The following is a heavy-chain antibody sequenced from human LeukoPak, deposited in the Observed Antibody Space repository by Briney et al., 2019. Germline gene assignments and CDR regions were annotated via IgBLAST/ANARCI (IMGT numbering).Heavy chain of an antibody. CDR3: ARGFRGIAVASPFDY. Sequence: GGSLRLSCAASGFTFSSYAMHWVGQAPGKGLEYVSAISSNGGSTYYANSVKGRFTISRDNSKNTLYLQMGSLRAEDMAVYYCARGFRGIAVASPFDYWGQGTLVTVSS. CDR2: ISSNGGST. D-gene: IGHD6-19*01. J-gene: IGHJ4*02. CDR1: GFTFSSYA. V-gene: IGHV3-64*01.